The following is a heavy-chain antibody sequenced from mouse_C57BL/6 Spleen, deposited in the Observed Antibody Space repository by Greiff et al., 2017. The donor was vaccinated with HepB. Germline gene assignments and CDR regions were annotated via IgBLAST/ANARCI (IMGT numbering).Heavy chain of an antibody. CDR1: GFTFSSYA. J-gene: IGHJ2*01. CDR3: ARDWGSHYYGSTFDY. D-gene: IGHD1-1*01. V-gene: IGHV5-4*01. CDR2: ISDGGSYT. Sequence: DVMLVESGGGLVKPGGSLKLSCAASGFTFSSYAMSWVRQTPEKRLEWVATISDGGSYTYYPDNVKGRFTISRDNAKNNLYLQMSHLKSEDTAMYYCARDWGSHYYGSTFDYWGQGTTLTVSS.